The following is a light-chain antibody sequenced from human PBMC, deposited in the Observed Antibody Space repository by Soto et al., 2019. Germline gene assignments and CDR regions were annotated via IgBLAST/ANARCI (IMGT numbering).Light chain of an antibody. CDR3: QQYENFPLT. CDR2: DAS. V-gene: IGKV1-33*01. J-gene: IGKJ4*01. Sequence: DIQMTQSPSSLSASVGDRVTITCQASQHISEYLNWYQYKPGKAPTLLITDASNLKTGVPSRFSGSGSGTEYTFTINSLQPEDIATYYCQQYENFPLTFGGGTKVDIK. CDR1: QHISEY.